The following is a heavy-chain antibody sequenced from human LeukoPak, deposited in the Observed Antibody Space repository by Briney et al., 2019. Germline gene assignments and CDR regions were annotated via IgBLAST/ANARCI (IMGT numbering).Heavy chain of an antibody. CDR1: GYTFTSYD. CDR2: VNPNSGNT. D-gene: IGHD2-21*02. Sequence: ASVKVSCKASGYTFTSYDINWVRQATGQGLEWMGYVNPNSGNTGYAQNFQGRVTITRTTSISTAYMEVSGLRSDDTALYYCARDPHPCGGDCYTNGAFDIWGQGTLVTVSS. V-gene: IGHV1-8*03. J-gene: IGHJ3*02. CDR3: ARDPHPCGGDCYTNGAFDI.